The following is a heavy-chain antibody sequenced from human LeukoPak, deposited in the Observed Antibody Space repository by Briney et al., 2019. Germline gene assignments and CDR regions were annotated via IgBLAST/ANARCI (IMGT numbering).Heavy chain of an antibody. CDR3: ARDLMRGYDFWSGYSTGYYGMDV. J-gene: IGHJ6*02. CDR1: GFTFSSYA. V-gene: IGHV3-30-3*01. Sequence: GGSLRLSCAASGFTFSSYAMHWVRQAPGKGLEWVAVISYDGSNKYYADSVKGRFTISRDNSKNTLYLQMNSLRAEDTAVYYCARDLMRGYDFWSGYSTGYYGMDVWGQGTTVTVSS. CDR2: ISYDGSNK. D-gene: IGHD3-3*01.